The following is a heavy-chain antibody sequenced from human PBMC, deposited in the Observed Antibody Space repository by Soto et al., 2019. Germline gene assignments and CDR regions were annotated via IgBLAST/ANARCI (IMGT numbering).Heavy chain of an antibody. Sequence: GGSLRLSCAASGFTFSNAWMSWVRQAPGKGLEWVGRIKSKTDGGTADYAAPVKGRFTISRDDSKNTLYLQMNSLKTEDTAVYYCTTVEYSSSPDYYYGMDVWGQGTTVTVSS. CDR2: IKSKTDGGTA. CDR1: GFTFSNAW. J-gene: IGHJ6*02. V-gene: IGHV3-15*01. D-gene: IGHD6-13*01. CDR3: TTVEYSSSPDYYYGMDV.